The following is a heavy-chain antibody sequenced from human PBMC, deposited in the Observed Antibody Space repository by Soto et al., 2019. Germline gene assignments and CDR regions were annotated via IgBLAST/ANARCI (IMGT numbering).Heavy chain of an antibody. Sequence: GGSLRLSCMASGFTFNTYWMSWVRQAPGKGLEWVANIKQDGSEKYYVDSVKGRFTISRDNAKNSLYLQMNSLRAEDTAVYYCARDLRYFDWLFQSPYDAFDIWGQGTMVTVSS. D-gene: IGHD3-9*01. V-gene: IGHV3-7*01. J-gene: IGHJ3*02. CDR1: GFTFNTYW. CDR3: ARDLRYFDWLFQSPYDAFDI. CDR2: IKQDGSEK.